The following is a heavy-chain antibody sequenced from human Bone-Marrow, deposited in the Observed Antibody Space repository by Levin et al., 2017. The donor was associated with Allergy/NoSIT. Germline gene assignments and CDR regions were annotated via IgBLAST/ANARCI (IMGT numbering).Heavy chain of an antibody. Sequence: GESLKISCAASGFTFSSYGMHWVRQAPGKGLEWVAVIWYDGSNKYYADSVKGRFTISRDNSKNTLYLQMNSLRAEDTAVYYCAREDCSSTSCYTIYDYDGMDGWGQGTTVTVSS. D-gene: IGHD2-2*02. CDR1: GFTFSSYG. CDR2: IWYDGSNK. J-gene: IGHJ6*02. V-gene: IGHV3-33*01. CDR3: AREDCSSTSCYTIYDYDGMDG.